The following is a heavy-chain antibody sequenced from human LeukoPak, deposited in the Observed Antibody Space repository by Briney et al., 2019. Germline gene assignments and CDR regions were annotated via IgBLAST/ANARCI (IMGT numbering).Heavy chain of an antibody. Sequence: PGRSPRLSCAASGFTFSSYAMHWVRQAPGKGLEWVAVISYDGSNKYYADSVKGRFTISRDNSKNTLYLQMNSLRAEDTAVYYCARDPGDSVFDPWGQGTLVTVSS. CDR3: ARDPGDSVFDP. CDR2: ISYDGSNK. V-gene: IGHV3-30*01. CDR1: GFTFSSYA. J-gene: IGHJ5*02. D-gene: IGHD2-15*01.